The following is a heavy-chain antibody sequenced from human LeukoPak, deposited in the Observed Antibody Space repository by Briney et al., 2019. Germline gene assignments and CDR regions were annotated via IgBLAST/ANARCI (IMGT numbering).Heavy chain of an antibody. D-gene: IGHD3-9*01. J-gene: IGHJ4*02. CDR3: ATDYDVLTGYYSDVGY. CDR1: GFTVSNNY. V-gene: IGHV3-66*01. Sequence: PGGSLRLSCAAPGFTVSNNYMSWVRQAPGKGLEWVSIIYTAGSTYYADSVKGRFTTSRDNSKNTLYLQMNSLRAEDTAVYYCATDYDVLTGYYSDVGYWGQGTLVTVSS. CDR2: IYTAGST.